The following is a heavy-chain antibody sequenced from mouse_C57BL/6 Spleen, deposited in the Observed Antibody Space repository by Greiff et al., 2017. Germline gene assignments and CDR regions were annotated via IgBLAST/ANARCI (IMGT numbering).Heavy chain of an antibody. J-gene: IGHJ4*01. CDR1: GYTFTSYW. V-gene: IGHV1-64*01. D-gene: IGHD1-1*01. Sequence: QVHVKQPGAELVKPGASVTLSCKASGYTFTSYWMHWVKQRPGQGLEWIGMIHPNSGSTNYNEKFKSKATLTVDKSSSTAYMQLSSLTSEDSAVYYCARRAVVAKDYAMDYWGQGTSVTVSS. CDR2: IHPNSGST. CDR3: ARRAVVAKDYAMDY.